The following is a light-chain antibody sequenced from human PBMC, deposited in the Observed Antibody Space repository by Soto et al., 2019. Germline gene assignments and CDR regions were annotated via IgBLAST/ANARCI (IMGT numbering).Light chain of an antibody. J-gene: IGKJ5*01. CDR2: DAS. CDR1: QSVSSY. CDR3: QERSKWPPT. V-gene: IGKV3-11*01. Sequence: EIVLTQSPATLSLSPGERATLSCRASQSVSSYLAWYQQKPGQAPWLLIYDASNRATGIPARFTGSGSGTDFTLTISSLEPEDFAVYYCQERSKWPPTFGQGTRLEIK.